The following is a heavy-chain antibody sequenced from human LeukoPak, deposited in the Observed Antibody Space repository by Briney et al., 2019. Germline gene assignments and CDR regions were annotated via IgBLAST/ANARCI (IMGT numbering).Heavy chain of an antibody. CDR3: ARPYSSSWYDY. Sequence: RASETLSLTCAVYGGSFSGYYWSWIRQPPGKGLEWIGEINHSGSTNYNPSLKSRVTISVDTSKNQFSLKLSSVTAADTAVYYCARPYSSSWYDYWGQGTLVTVSS. CDR1: GGSFSGYY. D-gene: IGHD6-13*01. CDR2: INHSGST. J-gene: IGHJ4*02. V-gene: IGHV4-34*01.